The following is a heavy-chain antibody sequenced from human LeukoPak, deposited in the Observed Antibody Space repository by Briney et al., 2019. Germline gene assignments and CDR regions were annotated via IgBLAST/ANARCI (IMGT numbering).Heavy chain of an antibody. CDR2: IYHRGST. CDR1: GYPISSGYY. Sequence: TSETLSLTCTVSGYPISSGYYWGWIRQPPGKGLEWIGGIYHRGSTYYNPSLKSRVTISVDTSKNQFSLKLNSVTAADTAVYYCARYRNCGSDCYDAFDIWGQGTMVTVSS. CDR3: ARYRNCGSDCYDAFDI. J-gene: IGHJ3*02. V-gene: IGHV4-38-2*02. D-gene: IGHD2-21*02.